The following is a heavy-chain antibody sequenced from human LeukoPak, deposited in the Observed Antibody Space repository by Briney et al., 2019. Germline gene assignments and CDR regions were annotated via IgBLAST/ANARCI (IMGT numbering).Heavy chain of an antibody. V-gene: IGHV3-7*01. D-gene: IGHD1-26*01. CDR1: GFTFRTYC. J-gene: IGHJ4*02. CDR2: IMQDGNDK. Sequence: WGSLRLSCAASGFTFRTYCMSWVRQAPGKGLEWVANIMQDGNDKYYVDSVKGRFTISRDNAKNSLYLQLNSLRVEDTAVYYCASRIVGTPDYFDYWGQGTLVTVSS. CDR3: ASRIVGTPDYFDY.